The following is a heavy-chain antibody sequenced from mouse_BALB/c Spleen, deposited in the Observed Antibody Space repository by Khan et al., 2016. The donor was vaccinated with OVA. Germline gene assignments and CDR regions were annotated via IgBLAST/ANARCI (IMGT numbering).Heavy chain of an antibody. J-gene: IGHJ4*01. CDR1: GYTFTNYG. CDR3: ARVGYNGTMDY. D-gene: IGHD2-14*01. V-gene: IGHV9-3-1*01. CDR2: INTYTGEP. Sequence: QTQLVQSGPELKKPGETVKISCKASGYTFTNYGMNWVKQAPGKGLKWMGWINTYTGEPTYADDFKGRFAFSLETSASTAYLQINNLKNEDTATYFCARVGYNGTMDYWGQGTSVTVSS.